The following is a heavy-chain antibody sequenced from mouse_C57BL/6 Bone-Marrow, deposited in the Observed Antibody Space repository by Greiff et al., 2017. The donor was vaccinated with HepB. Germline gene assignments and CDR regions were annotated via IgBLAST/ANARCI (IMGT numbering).Heavy chain of an antibody. Sequence: EVHLVESGTVLARPGASVKMSCKTSGYTFTSYWMHWVKQRPGQGLEWIGAIYPGNSDTSYNQKFKGKAKLTAVTSASTAYMELSSLTNEDSAVYYCTPDYDEERYAMDYWGQGTSVTVSS. CDR1: GYTFTSYW. CDR2: IYPGNSDT. V-gene: IGHV1-5*01. CDR3: TPDYDEERYAMDY. D-gene: IGHD2-4*01. J-gene: IGHJ4*01.